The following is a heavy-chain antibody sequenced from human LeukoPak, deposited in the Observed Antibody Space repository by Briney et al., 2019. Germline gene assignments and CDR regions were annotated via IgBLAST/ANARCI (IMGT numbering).Heavy chain of an antibody. V-gene: IGHV3-21*01. Sequence: GVSLRLPCAASIFTLNRHIMNWAPHAPAKGLEWVKTISSSSNYKHYADSVKGRLTISRDNPKNSLHLHINSQSAGDSAVYMCARTSGFYGSSGYIFDYWGQGNLVTVSS. CDR2: ISSSSNYK. CDR3: ARTSGFYGSSGYIFDY. J-gene: IGHJ4*02. CDR1: IFTLNRHI. D-gene: IGHD3-22*01.